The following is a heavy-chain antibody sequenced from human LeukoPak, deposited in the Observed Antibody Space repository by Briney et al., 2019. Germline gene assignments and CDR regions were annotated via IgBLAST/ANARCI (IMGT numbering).Heavy chain of an antibody. Sequence: ASVKVSCKASGYTFTGYYMHWVRQAPGQGLEWMGIINPSGGSTSYAQKFQGRVTMTRDMSTSTVYMELSSLRSEDTAVYYCARAEVFWGYGANAFDIWGQGTMVTVSS. CDR1: GYTFTGYY. J-gene: IGHJ3*02. CDR3: ARAEVFWGYGANAFDI. D-gene: IGHD4-17*01. CDR2: INPSGGST. V-gene: IGHV1-46*01.